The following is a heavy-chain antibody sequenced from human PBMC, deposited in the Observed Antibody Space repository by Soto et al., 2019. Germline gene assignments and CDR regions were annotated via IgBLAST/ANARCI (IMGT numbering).Heavy chain of an antibody. J-gene: IGHJ5*02. CDR3: AKAGVEDTIRFLEWLLSSFWFDP. V-gene: IGHV3-23*01. CDR2: ISGSGGST. CDR1: GFTFSSYA. Sequence: GGSLRLSCAASGFTFSSYAMSWVRQAPGKGLEWVSAISGSGGSTYYADSVKGRFTISRDNSKNTLYLQMNSLRAEVTAVYYCAKAGVEDTIRFLEWLLSSFWFDPWGQGTLVTVSS. D-gene: IGHD3-3*01.